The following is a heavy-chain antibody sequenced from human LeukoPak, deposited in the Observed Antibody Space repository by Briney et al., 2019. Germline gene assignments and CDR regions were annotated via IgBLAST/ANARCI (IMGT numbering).Heavy chain of an antibody. Sequence: PGGPLRLSCAASGFTFSSYSMNWVRQAPGKGLEWVSSISSSSSYIYYADSVKGRFTISRDNAKNSLYLQMNSLRAEDTAVYYCARSGGGATTGWFDPWGQGTLVTVSS. CDR1: GFTFSSYS. CDR2: ISSSSSYI. CDR3: ARSGGGATTGWFDP. V-gene: IGHV3-21*01. D-gene: IGHD1-26*01. J-gene: IGHJ5*02.